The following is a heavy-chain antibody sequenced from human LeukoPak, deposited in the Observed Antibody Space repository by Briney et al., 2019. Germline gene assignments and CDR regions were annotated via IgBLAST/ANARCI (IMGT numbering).Heavy chain of an antibody. V-gene: IGHV4-34*01. D-gene: IGHD6-13*01. J-gene: IGHJ6*04. Sequence: SETLSLTCAVYGGSSSGYYWSWIRQPPETRLEWIGEINHSGSTNYNTSLKSRVTISVDTSKNQFSLKLSSVTAADTAVYYCARAPTAAGNYYYGMDVWGKGTTVTVSS. CDR1: GGSSSGYY. CDR2: INHSGST. CDR3: ARAPTAAGNYYYGMDV.